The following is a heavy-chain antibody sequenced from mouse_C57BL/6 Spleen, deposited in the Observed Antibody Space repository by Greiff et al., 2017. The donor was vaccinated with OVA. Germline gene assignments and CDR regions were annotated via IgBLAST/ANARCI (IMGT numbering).Heavy chain of an antibody. CDR3: SSFITTVEAWFAY. Sequence: VKLQQSGAELVKPGASVKISCKASGYAFSSYWMNWVKQRPGKGLEWIGQIYPGDGDTNYNGKFKGKATLTADKSSSTAYMQLSSLTSEDSAVYFCSSFITTVEAWFAYWGQGTLVTVSA. D-gene: IGHD1-1*01. V-gene: IGHV1-80*01. CDR2: IYPGDGDT. CDR1: GYAFSSYW. J-gene: IGHJ3*01.